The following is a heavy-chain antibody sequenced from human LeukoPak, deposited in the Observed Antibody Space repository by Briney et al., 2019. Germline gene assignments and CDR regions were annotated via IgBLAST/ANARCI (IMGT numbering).Heavy chain of an antibody. D-gene: IGHD3-22*01. J-gene: IGHJ3*02. CDR1: GFTFSSYW. CDR2: IKQDGSEK. Sequence: GGSLRLSCAASGFTFSSYWMSWVRQAPGKGLEWVANIKQDGSEKYYVDSVKGRFTISRDNAKNSLYLQMNSLRAEDTAVYYCARAVSDYYDTQGDAFDIWGQGTMVTVSS. V-gene: IGHV3-7*01. CDR3: ARAVSDYYDTQGDAFDI.